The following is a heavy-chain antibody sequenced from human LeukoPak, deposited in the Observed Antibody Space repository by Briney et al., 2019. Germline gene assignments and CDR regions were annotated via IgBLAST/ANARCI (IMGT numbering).Heavy chain of an antibody. CDR1: GFTFSSYG. J-gene: IGHJ5*02. V-gene: IGHV3-33*01. Sequence: GRSLRLSCAASGFTFSSYGMHWVRQAPGKGLEWVAVIWYDGSNKYYADFVKGRFTISRDNSKNTLYLQMNSLRAKDTAEYSCARYRETSQLQFNPPLFDPWGQGTLVTVSS. D-gene: IGHD1-14*01. CDR2: IWYDGSNK. CDR3: ARYRETSQLQFNPPLFDP.